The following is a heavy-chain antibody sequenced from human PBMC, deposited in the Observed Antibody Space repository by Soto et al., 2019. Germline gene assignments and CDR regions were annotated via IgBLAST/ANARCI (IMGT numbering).Heavy chain of an antibody. J-gene: IGHJ5*02. Sequence: SVKVSCKASGGTFSSYSISWVRQAPGQGLEWVGGIIPIFGTANYAQKFQGRVTITADESTSTAYMELSSLRSEDTAVYYCARGEIGCSSTSCYLTSSWFDPWGQGTLVTVSS. CDR3: ARGEIGCSSTSCYLTSSWFDP. CDR2: IIPIFGTA. CDR1: GGTFSSYS. V-gene: IGHV1-69*13. D-gene: IGHD2-2*01.